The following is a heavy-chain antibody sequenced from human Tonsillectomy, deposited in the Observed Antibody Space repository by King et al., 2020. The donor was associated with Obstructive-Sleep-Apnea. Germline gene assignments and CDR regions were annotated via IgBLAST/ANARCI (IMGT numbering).Heavy chain of an antibody. CDR1: GFTFSNYA. J-gene: IGHJ1*01. V-gene: IGHV3-64D*06. CDR2: ISSNAGNI. D-gene: IGHD2-21*02. Sequence: EVQLVESGGGLVQPGGSLRLSCSASGFTFSNYAVHWVRQAPGKGLEHVSAISSNAGNIYYADSVKGRFTISRDNSKNTLYLQMSSLRADDTAVYYCVNTEPYCGADCYSMGYFHYWGRGTLVTVSS. CDR3: VNTEPYCGADCYSMGYFHY.